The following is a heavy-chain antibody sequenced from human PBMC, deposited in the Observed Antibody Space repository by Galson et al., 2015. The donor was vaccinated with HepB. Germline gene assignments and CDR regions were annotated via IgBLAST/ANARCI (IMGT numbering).Heavy chain of an antibody. J-gene: IGHJ2*01. CDR2: ISRGGDTA. Sequence: SLRLSCAASGFTFSVYAMSWVRQAPGKGLEWVSAISRGGDTAYYSDSVKGRLTISRDNSKDTLYLQMDGLRDDDTALYYCAKEVASSGWYFWYFDVWGRGTLVTVSS. V-gene: IGHV3-23*01. CDR3: AKEVASSGWYFWYFDV. CDR1: GFTFSVYA. D-gene: IGHD6-19*01.